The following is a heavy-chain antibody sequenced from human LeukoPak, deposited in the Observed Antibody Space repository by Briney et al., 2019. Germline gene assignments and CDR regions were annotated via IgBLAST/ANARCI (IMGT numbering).Heavy chain of an antibody. J-gene: IGHJ3*02. D-gene: IGHD3-22*01. V-gene: IGHV3-30-3*01. CDR2: ISYDGSNK. CDR1: GFTFSSYA. Sequence: PGGSLRLSCAASGFTFSSYAMHWVRQAPGKGLEWVAVISYDGSNKCYADSVKGRFTISRDNSKNTLYLQMNSLRAEDTAVYYCAREGAVISPGAFDIWGQGTMVTVSS. CDR3: AREGAVISPGAFDI.